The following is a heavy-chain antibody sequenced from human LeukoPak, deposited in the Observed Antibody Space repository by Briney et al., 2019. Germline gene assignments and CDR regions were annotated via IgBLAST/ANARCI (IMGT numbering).Heavy chain of an antibody. V-gene: IGHV1-2*02. CDR1: GYTFTGYY. J-gene: IGHJ4*02. Sequence: ASVKVSCKASGYTFTGYYMHWVRQAPGQGLEWMGWINPNSGDTNYAQKFQGRVTMTRDTSISTAYMELSRLRSDDTAVYYCARDLYYGSGSYPDYWGQGTLVTVSS. CDR3: ARDLYYGSGSYPDY. CDR2: INPNSGDT. D-gene: IGHD3-10*01.